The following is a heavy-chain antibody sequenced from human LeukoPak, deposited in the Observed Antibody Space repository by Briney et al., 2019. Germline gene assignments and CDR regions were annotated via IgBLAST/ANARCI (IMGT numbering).Heavy chain of an antibody. D-gene: IGHD2/OR15-2a*01. J-gene: IGHJ4*02. CDR1: GGSLSSYY. CDR3: ARGVKYPRVDY. Sequence: PSETLSLTCTVSGGSLSSYYWSWIRQPPGKGLEWIGYIYYSGSTNYNPSLKSRVTISVDTSKNQFSLKLSSVTAADTAVYYCARGVKYPRVDYWGQGTLVTVSS. CDR2: IYYSGST. V-gene: IGHV4-59*01.